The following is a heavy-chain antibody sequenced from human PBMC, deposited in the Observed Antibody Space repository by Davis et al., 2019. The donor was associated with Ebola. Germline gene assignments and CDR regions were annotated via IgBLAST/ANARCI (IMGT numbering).Heavy chain of an antibody. CDR2: IYPGDSDT. J-gene: IGHJ6*04. CDR1: GYSFKNYW. V-gene: IGHV5-51*01. CDR3: ARHEDPLDYYGMDV. Sequence: GGSLRLSCQGSGYSFKNYWIGWVRQMPGKGLEWMGIIYPGDSDTRYSPSFQGQVTISADKSTSTAYLQWSSLKASDTAMYYCARHEDPLDYYGMDVWGKGTTVTVSS. D-gene: IGHD6-13*01.